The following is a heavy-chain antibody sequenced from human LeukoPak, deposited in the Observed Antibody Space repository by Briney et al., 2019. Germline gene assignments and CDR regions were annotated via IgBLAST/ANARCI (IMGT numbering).Heavy chain of an antibody. CDR3: ARVESYYDFWSGYYFDAFDI. J-gene: IGHJ3*02. Sequence: PSETLSLTCTVSGGSISSGGYYWSWIRQHPGKGLEWIGYIYYSGSTNYNPSLKSRVTISVDTSKNQFSLKLSSVTAADTAVYYCARVESYYDFWSGYYFDAFDIWGQGTMVTVSS. CDR1: GGSISSGGYY. V-gene: IGHV4-61*08. D-gene: IGHD3-3*01. CDR2: IYYSGST.